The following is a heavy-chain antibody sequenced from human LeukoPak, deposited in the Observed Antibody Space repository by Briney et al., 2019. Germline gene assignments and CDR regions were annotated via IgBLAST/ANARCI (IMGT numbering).Heavy chain of an antibody. Sequence: SETLSLTCTVSGGSISSYWWTWIRQPPGKGLEWIGYIYYSGSTDYNPSLKSRVTISVDTSKNQFSLKLSSVTAADTAVYYCARQGGAVAGRAVDYWGQGTLVTVSS. J-gene: IGHJ4*02. CDR3: ARQGGAVAGRAVDY. V-gene: IGHV4-59*08. CDR2: IYYSGST. D-gene: IGHD6-19*01. CDR1: GGSISSYW.